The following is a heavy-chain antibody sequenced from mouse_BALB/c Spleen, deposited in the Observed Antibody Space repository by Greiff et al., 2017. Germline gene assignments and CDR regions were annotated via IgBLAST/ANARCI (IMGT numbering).Heavy chain of an antibody. CDR1: GYTFTSYW. Sequence: QVQLQQPGAELVKPGASVKLSCKASGYTFTSYWMHWVKQRPGQGLEWIGEINPSNGRTNYNEKFKSKATLTVDKSSSTAYMQLSSLTSEDSAVYYCAMVFYWGQGTTLTVSS. V-gene: IGHV1S81*02. CDR2: INPSNGRT. J-gene: IGHJ2*01. CDR3: AMVFY.